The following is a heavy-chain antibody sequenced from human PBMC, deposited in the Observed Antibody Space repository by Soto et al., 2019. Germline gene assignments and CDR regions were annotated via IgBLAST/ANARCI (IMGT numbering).Heavy chain of an antibody. D-gene: IGHD2-2*01. CDR3: ARDSCSRSNCFPPNYYYYYYMDV. J-gene: IGHJ6*03. CDR2: ISGNNGKT. CDR1: GYTFTNYG. Sequence: QVQLVQSGVEVKKPGASVKVSCKASGYTFTNYGISWVRQAPGQGLEWMGWISGNNGKTNYAQKLQGRVTMATDTSTNTVSMELRSLRSDDTAVCYCARDSCSRSNCFPPNYYYYYYMDVWGKGTTVTVSS. V-gene: IGHV1-18*01.